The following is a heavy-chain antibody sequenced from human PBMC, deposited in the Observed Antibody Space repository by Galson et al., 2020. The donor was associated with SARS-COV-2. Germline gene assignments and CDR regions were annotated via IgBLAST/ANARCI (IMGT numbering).Heavy chain of an antibody. CDR2: ISGKYGTT. CDR3: AKLTARGRGPGYFDS. J-gene: IGHJ4*02. V-gene: IGHV3-23*01. CDR1: GFTFITYD. D-gene: IGHD1-26*01. Sequence: GGSLRLSCATSGFTFITYDMSWVRQAPGKGLEWVASISGKYGTTDYAASVKGRFTISRDDSRDTLYLQMKSLRADDMAIYYCAKLTARGRGPGYFDSWGQGTQVTVSS.